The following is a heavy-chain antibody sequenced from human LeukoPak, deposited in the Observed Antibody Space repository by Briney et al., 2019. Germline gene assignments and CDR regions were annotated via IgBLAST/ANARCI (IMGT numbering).Heavy chain of an antibody. D-gene: IGHD3-10*01. CDR3: ARVGVWFGELLGNWFDP. CDR2: IYATGST. V-gene: IGHV4-4*07. CDR1: GGSIRSYY. J-gene: IGHJ5*02. Sequence: KPSETLSLTCTVSGGSIRSYYWSWIRQPAGKGLEWIGRIYATGSTNYNPSLKSRITMSVDTSKNQLSLKLRSVTAADTAVYYCARVGVWFGELLGNWFDPWGQGTLVTVSS.